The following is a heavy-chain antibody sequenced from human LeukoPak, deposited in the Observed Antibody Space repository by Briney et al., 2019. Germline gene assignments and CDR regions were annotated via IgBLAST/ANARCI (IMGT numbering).Heavy chain of an antibody. D-gene: IGHD5-24*01. Sequence: ASVKVSCKASGYTFTSYYMHWVRQAPGQGLEWMGIINPSGGSTSYAQKFQGRVTMTRDTSTSTVYMELSSLRSEDTAVYYCARGGREGYNLPPPYYFAYGARGPLVPVSS. CDR1: GYTFTSYY. CDR2: INPSGGST. V-gene: IGHV1-46*01. CDR3: ARGGREGYNLPPPYYFAY. J-gene: IGHJ4*02.